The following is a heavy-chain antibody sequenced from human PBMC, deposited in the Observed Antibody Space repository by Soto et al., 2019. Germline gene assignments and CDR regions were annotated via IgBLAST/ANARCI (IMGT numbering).Heavy chain of an antibody. V-gene: IGHV1-69*01. CDR3: ARGGDGYTFGAVY. Sequence: QVQLVRSGADVKEPGSSVKVSCKASGGGNLRDYRTTWVRRAPGQGLEWMGGIIPKLGSANYAQNFQGRVTDTADESTNTVYMELRSLRSDDTAVYYCARGGDGYTFGAVYWGQGTPVTVSS. D-gene: IGHD2-21*01. CDR2: IIPKLGSA. J-gene: IGHJ4*02. CDR1: GGGNLRDYR.